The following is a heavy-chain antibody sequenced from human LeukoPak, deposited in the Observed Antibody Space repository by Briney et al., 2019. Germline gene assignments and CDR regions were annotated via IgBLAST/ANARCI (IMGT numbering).Heavy chain of an antibody. CDR3: ARVGYSSSWYVVGAFDY. V-gene: IGHV4-59*01. CDR1: GGSISVYY. Sequence: SETLSLTSTVSGGSISVYYWSWIRQPPGKGLEWIGYIYYSGSTNYNPTLKSRVTISVDTSKNKFSLKLSSVTAADAAVYYCARVGYSSSWYVVGAFDYWGRGTLVSVSS. D-gene: IGHD6-13*01. CDR2: IYYSGST. J-gene: IGHJ4*02.